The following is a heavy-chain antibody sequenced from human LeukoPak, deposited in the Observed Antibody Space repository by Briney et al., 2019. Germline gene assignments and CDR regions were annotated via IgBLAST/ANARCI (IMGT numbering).Heavy chain of an antibody. V-gene: IGHV4-31*03. CDR3: ARGSGYGYQPFDY. J-gene: IGHJ4*02. CDR1: GGSISSGGYY. Sequence: PSQTLSLTCTVSGGSISSGGYYWRWIRQHPGKGLEWIGYIYYSGSTYYNPSLKSRVTISVDTSKNQFSLKLSSVTAADTAVYYCARGSGYGYQPFDYWGQGTLVTVSS. D-gene: IGHD5-18*01. CDR2: IYYSGST.